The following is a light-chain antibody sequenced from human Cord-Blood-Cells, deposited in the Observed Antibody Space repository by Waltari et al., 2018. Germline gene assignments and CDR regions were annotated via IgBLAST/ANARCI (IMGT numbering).Light chain of an antibody. CDR3: QSADSSGTYYV. CDR2: KDR. V-gene: IGLV3-25*03. J-gene: IGLJ1*01. CDR1: ALPKQY. Sequence: SYELTQPPSVSVSPGQTARITCSGDALPKQYAYWYQQKPGQAPVLVIDKDRERPAGIPERFSGSSSETTVTLTISGVQAEDEADYYCQSADSSGTYYVFGTGTKVTVL.